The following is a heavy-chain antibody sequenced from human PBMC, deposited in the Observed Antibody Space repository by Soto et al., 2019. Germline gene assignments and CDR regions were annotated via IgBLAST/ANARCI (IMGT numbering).Heavy chain of an antibody. J-gene: IGHJ6*04. CDR2: INAGNGNT. CDR3: ARDKMSNYDFFMDV. CDR1: GYTFTSYD. D-gene: IGHD3-3*01. Sequence: GAAVKVSCKASGYTFTSYDINWVRQAPGQRLEWMGWINAGNGNTKYSQKFQGRVTITRDTSASTAYMELSSLRSEDTAVYYCARDKMSNYDFFMDVWGKGTTVTVSS. V-gene: IGHV1-3*01.